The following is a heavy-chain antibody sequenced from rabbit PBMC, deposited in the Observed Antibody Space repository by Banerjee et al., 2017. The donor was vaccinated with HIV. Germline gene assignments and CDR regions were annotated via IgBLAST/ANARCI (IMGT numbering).Heavy chain of an antibody. D-gene: IGHD8-1*01. J-gene: IGHJ3*01. CDR1: GIDFSSYYY. V-gene: IGHV1S45*01. Sequence: QQQLEESGGGLVKPGGTLTLTCKASGIDFSSYYYMCWVRQAPGKGLEWIACIYAGSSGSTWYASWVNGRFTISKTSSTTVTLQMTSLAAADTATYFCARNFAGYNYYGYSRLDLWGQGTLVTVS. CDR2: IYAGSSGST. CDR3: ARNFAGYNYYGYSRLDL.